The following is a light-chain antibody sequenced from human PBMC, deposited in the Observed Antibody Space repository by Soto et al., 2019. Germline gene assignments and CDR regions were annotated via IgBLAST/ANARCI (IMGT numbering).Light chain of an antibody. CDR1: SSDVGGYNY. V-gene: IGLV2-14*01. J-gene: IGLJ2*01. CDR2: DVT. CDR3: SSCASSSPWV. Sequence: QSALTQPASVSGSPGQSITISCTGTSSDVGGYNYVSWYQQYPGKAPKLMIYDVTNRPSRVSNRFSGSKSGNTASLTISGLQAEDEAHNYCSSCASSSPWVFGGGTKVTVL.